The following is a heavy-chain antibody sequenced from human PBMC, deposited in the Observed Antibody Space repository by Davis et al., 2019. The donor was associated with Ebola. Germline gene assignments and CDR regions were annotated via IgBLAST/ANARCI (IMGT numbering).Heavy chain of an antibody. CDR3: TSTPSVPSTENWFDP. V-gene: IGHV3-33*01. CDR1: GFTFSTYA. D-gene: IGHD1-1*01. CDR2: IWYDGSNK. Sequence: GESLKISCAASGFTFSTYAMHWVRQAPGKGLEWVAIIWYDGSNKDYTDSVKGRFTISRDDSKNTLYLQMNSLRTEDTAVYYCTSTPSVPSTENWFDPWGQGTLVTVSS. J-gene: IGHJ5*02.